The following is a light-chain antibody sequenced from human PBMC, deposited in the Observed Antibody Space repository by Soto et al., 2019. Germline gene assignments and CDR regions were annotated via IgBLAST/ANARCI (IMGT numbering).Light chain of an antibody. J-gene: IGKJ5*01. Sequence: DIQKTQSPFSLSASVEDRVTLTCQASQDINKNLIWYQQKPGKAPKLLIYDASDLETGVPSRFSGSGSGTGFTFTISSLQPEDFATYYCQQYESLPLTFGQGTRLEIK. CDR2: DAS. CDR3: QQYESLPLT. CDR1: QDINKN. V-gene: IGKV1-33*01.